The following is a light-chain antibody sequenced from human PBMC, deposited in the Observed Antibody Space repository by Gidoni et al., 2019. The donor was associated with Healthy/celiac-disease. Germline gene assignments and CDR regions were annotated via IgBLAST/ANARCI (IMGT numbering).Light chain of an antibody. J-gene: IGKJ4*02. CDR1: QSVSSY. Sequence: IVLTQSPATLSLSPGERATLSCRASQSVSSYLAWYQQKPGQAPRLLIYDASNRATGIPARLSGSGSGTDFTLTISSLEPEDFAVYYCQQRSNSFGGXTKVEIK. CDR2: DAS. CDR3: QQRSNS. V-gene: IGKV3-11*01.